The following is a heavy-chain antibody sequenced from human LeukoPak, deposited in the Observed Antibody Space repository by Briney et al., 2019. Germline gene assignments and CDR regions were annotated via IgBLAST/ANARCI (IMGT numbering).Heavy chain of an antibody. Sequence: ASVRVSCKTSGYTFTTYYIHWVRRAPGRGLECMGWINPDSGDTHYAQKFRGTLTMTRDTSISTVYMELSGLTSDDTAVYYCARDHNGSCDYWGQGTLVSVSS. V-gene: IGHV1-2*02. D-gene: IGHD1-26*01. CDR2: INPDSGDT. CDR1: GYTFTTYY. J-gene: IGHJ4*02. CDR3: ARDHNGSCDY.